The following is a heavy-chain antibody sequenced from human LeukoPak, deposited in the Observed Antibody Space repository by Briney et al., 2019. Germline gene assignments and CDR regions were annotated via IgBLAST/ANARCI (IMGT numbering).Heavy chain of an antibody. D-gene: IGHD5-12*01. CDR2: ISYDGSNT. CDR1: GFTFSTYA. Sequence: PGRSLRLSCAASGFTFSTYAMHWVRQAPGKGLEWVADISYDGSNTYYADSVKGRFTISRDNSKNTLYLQMNSLRAEDTAVYYCARAERGGYSGYDYGMDLWGKGTTVTVSS. V-gene: IGHV3-30*04. J-gene: IGHJ6*04. CDR3: ARAERGGYSGYDYGMDL.